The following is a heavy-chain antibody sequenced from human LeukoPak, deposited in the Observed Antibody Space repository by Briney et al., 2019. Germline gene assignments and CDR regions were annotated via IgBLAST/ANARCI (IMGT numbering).Heavy chain of an antibody. Sequence: SETLSLTCAVSGDSISSYYWNWIRQPPGRGLEWIGYIYYSGSTYYNPSLKSRVTISVDTSKNQFSLKLSSVTAADTAVYYCARVPRSYYDSSGYIDYWGQGTLVTVSS. CDR3: ARVPRSYYDSSGYIDY. CDR1: GDSISSYY. J-gene: IGHJ4*02. D-gene: IGHD3-22*01. V-gene: IGHV4-30-4*01. CDR2: IYYSGST.